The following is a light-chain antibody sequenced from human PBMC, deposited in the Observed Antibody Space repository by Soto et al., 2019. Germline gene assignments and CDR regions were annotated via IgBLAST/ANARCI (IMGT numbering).Light chain of an antibody. CDR3: AAWDDSLSGVV. V-gene: IGLV1-47*02. J-gene: IGLJ2*01. CDR2: TDN. Sequence: QSVLTQPPSASGTPGQRVTISCSGRSSNIGSNYVYWYQQLPGTAPKLLIYTDNQRPSGVPDRFSGSKSGTSASLAISGLRSEDEADYYCAAWDDSLSGVVFGGGTKLTV. CDR1: SSNIGSNY.